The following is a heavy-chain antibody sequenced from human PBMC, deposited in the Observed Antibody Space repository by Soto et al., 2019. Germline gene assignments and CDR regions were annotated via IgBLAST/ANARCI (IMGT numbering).Heavy chain of an antibody. CDR1: GFTFSSYA. Sequence: GGSLRLSCAASGFTFSSYAMSWVRQAPGKGLEWVSAISGSGGSTYYADSVKGRFTISRDNSKNTLYLQMNSLRAEDTAVYYCAKDDAGGATVTTFYRYWGQGTLVTVSS. CDR3: AKDDAGGATVTTFYRY. J-gene: IGHJ4*02. V-gene: IGHV3-23*01. CDR2: ISGSGGST. D-gene: IGHD4-17*01.